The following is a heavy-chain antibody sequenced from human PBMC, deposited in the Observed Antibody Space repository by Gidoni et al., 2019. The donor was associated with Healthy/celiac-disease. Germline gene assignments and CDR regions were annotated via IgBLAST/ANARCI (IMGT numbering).Heavy chain of an antibody. D-gene: IGHD3-22*01. CDR3: AKPFYYYDSSGYSYWFDP. V-gene: IGHV3-30*18. Sequence: VQLVESGGGVVQPGRSLRLSCAASGFPFRSYGMHWVRQAPGKGLEWVAVISYDGSNKYYADSVKGRFTISRDNSKNTLYLQMNSLRAEDTAVYYCAKPFYYYDSSGYSYWFDPWGQGTLVTVSS. CDR2: ISYDGSNK. J-gene: IGHJ5*02. CDR1: GFPFRSYG.